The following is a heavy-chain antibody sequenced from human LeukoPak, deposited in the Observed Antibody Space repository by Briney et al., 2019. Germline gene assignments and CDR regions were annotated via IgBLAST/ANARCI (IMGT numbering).Heavy chain of an antibody. D-gene: IGHD6-19*01. J-gene: IGHJ6*02. CDR3: ARERGSREWLGSYYYYYYGMDV. V-gene: IGHV4-61*02. CDR2: IYASGST. CDR1: GGSISSGSYY. Sequence: SETLSLTCTVSGGSISSGSYYWSWIRQPAGKGLEWIGRIYASGSTNYNPSLKSRVTISVDTSKNQFSLKLSSVTAADTAVYYCARERGSREWLGSYYYYYYGMDVWGQGTTVTVSS.